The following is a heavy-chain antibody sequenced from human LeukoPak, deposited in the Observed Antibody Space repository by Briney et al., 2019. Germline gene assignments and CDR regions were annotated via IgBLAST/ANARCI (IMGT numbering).Heavy chain of an antibody. D-gene: IGHD5-24*01. CDR2: VSAADNP. Sequence: ASVKVSCKTSGYIFTPHHIHWMRQAPGQGLELLGWVSAADNPEYSQKFQGRVVITRDASATTSYLELNSLRSEDTAVYYCAMSVEMPPIPSFDYWGQGTLVTVSS. CDR1: GYIFTPHH. V-gene: IGHV1-3*01. CDR3: AMSVEMPPIPSFDY. J-gene: IGHJ4*02.